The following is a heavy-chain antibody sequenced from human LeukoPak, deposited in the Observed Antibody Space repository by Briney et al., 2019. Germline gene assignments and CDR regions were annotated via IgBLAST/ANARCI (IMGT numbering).Heavy chain of an antibody. CDR3: SRENGAFSPFGY. CDR2: TYYSGST. CDR1: GTSISRSTYY. Sequence: TSQTQSLTCTVSGTSISRSTYYWSWIRQHPGKGLECIGFTYYSGSTHYNPSLESRVTISVDTSKNQLSLKLNSVTAADTAVYYCSRENGAFSPFGYWGQGTLVTVLS. V-gene: IGHV4-31*03. D-gene: IGHD2-8*01. J-gene: IGHJ4*02.